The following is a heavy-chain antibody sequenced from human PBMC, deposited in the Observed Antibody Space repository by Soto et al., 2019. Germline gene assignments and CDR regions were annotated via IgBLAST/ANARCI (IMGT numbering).Heavy chain of an antibody. V-gene: IGHV3-74*01. CDR3: ARGIKNYYGVDV. CDR2: INSDGTAA. CDR1: GFTFTSYW. J-gene: IGHJ6*02. Sequence: GGSLRLSCAASGFTFTSYWVHWVRQAPGKGLVWVSRINSDGTAANYADSVTGRFTISRDNAKNTVYLQMNSLRVEDTAVYYCARGIKNYYGVDVWGQGTTVTVSS.